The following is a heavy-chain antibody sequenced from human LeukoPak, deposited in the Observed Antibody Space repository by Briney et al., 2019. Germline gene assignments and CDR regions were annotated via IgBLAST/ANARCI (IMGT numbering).Heavy chain of an antibody. CDR1: GGSISSYY. Sequence: SETLSLTCTVSGGSISSYYWSWIRQPPGKGLEWVGYIYYSGSTNYNPSLKSRVTISVDTSKNQFSLKLSSVTAADTAVYYCARADYDILTGTCTEFDPWGQGTLVTVSS. D-gene: IGHD3-9*01. V-gene: IGHV4-59*01. CDR3: ARADYDILTGTCTEFDP. CDR2: IYYSGST. J-gene: IGHJ5*02.